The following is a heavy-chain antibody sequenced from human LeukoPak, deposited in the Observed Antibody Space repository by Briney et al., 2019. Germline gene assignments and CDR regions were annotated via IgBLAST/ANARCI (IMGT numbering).Heavy chain of an antibody. J-gene: IGHJ4*02. CDR1: GGSISSSSYY. CDR2: IYHSGST. V-gene: IGHV4-39*07. CDR3: ASGDYGDYANDY. D-gene: IGHD4-17*01. Sequence: KSSETLSLTCTVSGGSISSSSYYWGWIRQPPGKGLEWIGSIYHSGSTYYNPSLKSRVTISVDTSKNQFSLKLSSVTAADTAVYYCASGDYGDYANDYWGQGTLVTVSS.